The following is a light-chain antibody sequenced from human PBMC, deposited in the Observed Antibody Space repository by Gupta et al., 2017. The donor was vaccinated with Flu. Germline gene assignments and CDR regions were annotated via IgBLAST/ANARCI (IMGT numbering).Light chain of an antibody. CDR2: EDS. Sequence: SYVLTQPPSVSVAPGQTASITCGGNNIGSKSVHWYQQKPGQAPVLVVYEDSDRPSGIPERFSGSNSGNTATLTSSRVEAGDEADYYCQVWDSSSDHPYVFGTGTKVTVL. CDR1: NIGSKS. V-gene: IGLV3-21*02. J-gene: IGLJ1*01. CDR3: QVWDSSSDHPYV.